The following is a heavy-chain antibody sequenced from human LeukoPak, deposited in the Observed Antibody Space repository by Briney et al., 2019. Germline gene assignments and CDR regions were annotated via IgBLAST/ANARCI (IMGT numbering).Heavy chain of an antibody. CDR1: GGSTSSSNW. V-gene: IGHV4-4*02. CDR2: IYHSGST. J-gene: IGHJ4*02. CDR3: ARRLYDSSGYYLDY. D-gene: IGHD3-22*01. Sequence: SETLSLTCAVSGGSTSSSNWWSWVRQPPGKGLEWIGEIYHSGSTNYNPSLKSRVTISVDKSKNQFSLKLSSVTAADTAIYYGARRLYDSSGYYLDYWGQGTLVTVSS.